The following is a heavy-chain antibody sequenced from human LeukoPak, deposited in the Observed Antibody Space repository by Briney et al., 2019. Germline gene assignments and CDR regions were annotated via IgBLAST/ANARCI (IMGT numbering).Heavy chain of an antibody. D-gene: IGHD3-3*01. CDR2: IYYSGST. Sequence: SETLSLTCTVSGGSISRYYWSWIRQPPGKGLEWIGYIYYSGSTIYNPSLKGRVTISVDTSKNQFSLRLSSVTAADTAVYYCARQRFLEWFFDYWGQGTLVTVSS. CDR3: ARQRFLEWFFDY. V-gene: IGHV4-59*08. CDR1: GGSISRYY. J-gene: IGHJ4*02.